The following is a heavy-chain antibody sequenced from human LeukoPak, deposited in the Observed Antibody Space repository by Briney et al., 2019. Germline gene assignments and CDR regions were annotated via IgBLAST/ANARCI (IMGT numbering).Heavy chain of an antibody. Sequence: PGGSLRLSCAASGFTVSSNYMSWVRQAPGKGLEWVSVIYSGGSTYYADSVKGRFTISRDNSKNTLYLQMNSLTAEDTALYYCARDLPLGARDSNGYYYWGQGTLVTVSS. CDR1: GFTVSSNY. V-gene: IGHV3-66*01. J-gene: IGHJ4*02. CDR2: IYSGGST. D-gene: IGHD3-22*01. CDR3: ARDLPLGARDSNGYYY.